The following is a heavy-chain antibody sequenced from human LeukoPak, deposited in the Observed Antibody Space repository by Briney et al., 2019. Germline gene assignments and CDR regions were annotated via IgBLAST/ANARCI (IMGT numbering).Heavy chain of an antibody. CDR1: GFTYLTYS. V-gene: IGHV3-23*01. D-gene: IGHD2-2*01. CDR3: ARGGRVYQTDY. CDR2: IAGSGFDT. Sequence: GRSLRLSCAASGFTYLTYSMTWVRQAPGKGLEWVATIAGSGFDTYYADSVKGRFTISRDNSENTVYLQMNSLRVEDTAVYYCARGGRVYQTDYWGQGTLVSVSS. J-gene: IGHJ4*02.